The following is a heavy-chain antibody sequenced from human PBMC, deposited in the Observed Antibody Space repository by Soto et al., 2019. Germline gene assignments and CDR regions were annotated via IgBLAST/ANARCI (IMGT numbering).Heavy chain of an antibody. Sequence: GGSLRLSCVVSGFTFSKYWMHWVRQVPGQSPYWVSRISDSGTTTYYADSVRGRFTISRDNSKNTIYLQMNNLKLDDTAIYYCTRGKKAASSATWAHWGQGNPVTVSS. D-gene: IGHD1-26*01. V-gene: IGHV3-74*01. CDR2: ISDSGTTT. CDR1: GFTFSKYW. CDR3: TRGKKAASSATWAH. J-gene: IGHJ1*01.